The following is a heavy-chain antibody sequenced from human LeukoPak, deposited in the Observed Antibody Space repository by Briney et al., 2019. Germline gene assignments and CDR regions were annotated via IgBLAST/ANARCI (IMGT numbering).Heavy chain of an antibody. CDR2: INPNNGGT. CDR3: ARTTVTVTATGEFDY. D-gene: IGHD2-21*02. V-gene: IGHV1-2*06. CDR1: GYTFTGYY. Sequence: ASVKVSCKASGYTFTGYYIHWVRQAPGQGLEWMGRINPNNGGTNYAQEFQGRVTMNRDTSINTAYMELSRLTYDDTAVYYCARTTVTVTATGEFDYWGQGILVTVSS. J-gene: IGHJ4*02.